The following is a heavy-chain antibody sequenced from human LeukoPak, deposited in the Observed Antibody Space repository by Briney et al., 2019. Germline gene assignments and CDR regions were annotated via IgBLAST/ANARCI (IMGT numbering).Heavy chain of an antibody. D-gene: IGHD5-12*01. CDR2: INPNSGGT. V-gene: IGHV1-2*02. Sequence: ASVKVSCKASGYTFTGYYMHWVRQAPGQGLEWMGWINPNSGGTNYAQKFQGRVTMTRDTSISTAYMELSRLRSDDTAVYYCARDQSGYDTLGYYYYYMDVWGKGTTVTVSS. J-gene: IGHJ6*03. CDR1: GYTFTGYY. CDR3: ARDQSGYDTLGYYYYYMDV.